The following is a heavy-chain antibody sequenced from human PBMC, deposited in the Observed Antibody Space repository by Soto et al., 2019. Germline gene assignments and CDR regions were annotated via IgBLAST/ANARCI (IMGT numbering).Heavy chain of an antibody. J-gene: IGHJ4*02. V-gene: IGHV3-30*18. CDR2: ISYDGSNK. CDR1: GFTFSSYG. CDR3: AKDHYDILTGYYDY. D-gene: IGHD3-9*01. Sequence: HPGGSLRLSCAASGFTFSSYGMHWVRQAPGKGLEWVAVISYDGSNKYYADSVKGRFTISRDNSKNTLYLQMNSLRAEDTAVYYCAKDHYDILTGYYDYWGQGTLVTVSS.